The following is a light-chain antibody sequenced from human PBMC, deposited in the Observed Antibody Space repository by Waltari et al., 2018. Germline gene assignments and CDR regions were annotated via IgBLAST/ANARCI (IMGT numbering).Light chain of an antibody. Sequence: DIVMTQSPATLSVSPGETATLACRASQSVGTKLVWYQQKPGQAPRLLIFHASIRATGIAASFSGSGSGTEFTLTISSLQSEDFAVYYCQQYTDWQYTFGQGTKLEIK. V-gene: IGKV3-15*01. J-gene: IGKJ2*01. CDR2: HAS. CDR1: QSVGTK. CDR3: QQYTDWQYT.